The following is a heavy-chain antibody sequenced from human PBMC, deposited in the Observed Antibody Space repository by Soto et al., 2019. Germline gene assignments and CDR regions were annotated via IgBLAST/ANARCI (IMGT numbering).Heavy chain of an antibody. V-gene: IGHV3-23*01. D-gene: IGHD4-17*01. CDR1: GFTFSSYA. CDR3: AKAKQYGEGDFDC. J-gene: IGHJ4*02. CDR2: ISGSGGST. Sequence: EVQLLESGGGLVQPGGSLRLSCAASGFTFSSYAMSWVRQAPGKGLEWVSAISGSGGSTYYADSVKCRFTISRDNSKNTLYLQMNSLTAEDTAVYYCAKAKQYGEGDFDCWGQGTLVTVSS.